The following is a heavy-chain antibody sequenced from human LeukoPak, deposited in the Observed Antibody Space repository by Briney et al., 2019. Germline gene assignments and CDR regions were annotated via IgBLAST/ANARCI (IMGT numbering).Heavy chain of an antibody. CDR1: GFTVSNNY. V-gene: IGHV3-23*01. Sequence: GGSLRLSCAASGFTVSNNYMSWVRQAPGRGLEWVSAISGSGGSTYYADSVKGRFTISRDNSKNTLYLQMNSLRAEDTAVYYCAKDRREFFGVVIRHAFDIWGQGTMVTVSS. CDR2: ISGSGGST. J-gene: IGHJ3*02. CDR3: AKDRREFFGVVIRHAFDI. D-gene: IGHD3-3*01.